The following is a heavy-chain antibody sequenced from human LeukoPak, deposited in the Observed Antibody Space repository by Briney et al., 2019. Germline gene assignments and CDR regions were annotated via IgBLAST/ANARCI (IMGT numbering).Heavy chain of an antibody. D-gene: IGHD3-22*01. V-gene: IGHV1-18*01. Sequence: ASVKVSCKASGYTFTNYGINWVRQAPGQGLEWMGWINGYNGNTNYSQKFQGRVTMTTDTSTTTAYMELRSLRSDDTAVYYCARVTYYYDSSGQLPIDYWGQGTLVTVSS. CDR1: GYTFTNYG. J-gene: IGHJ4*02. CDR3: ARVTYYYDSSGQLPIDY. CDR2: INGYNGNT.